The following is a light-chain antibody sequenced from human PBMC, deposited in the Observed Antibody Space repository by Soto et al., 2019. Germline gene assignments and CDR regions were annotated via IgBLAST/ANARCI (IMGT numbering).Light chain of an antibody. V-gene: IGLV2-23*02. Sequence: QSALTQPASVSGSPGQSITISCTGTSSDVGSYNLVSWYQQLPGKAPILIIYEVNERPSGISNRFSGSKSGNTASLTISGLQGEDEADYYCFSYAGSIIFVFGGGTTLTVL. CDR3: FSYAGSIIFV. J-gene: IGLJ2*01. CDR2: EVN. CDR1: SSDVGSYNL.